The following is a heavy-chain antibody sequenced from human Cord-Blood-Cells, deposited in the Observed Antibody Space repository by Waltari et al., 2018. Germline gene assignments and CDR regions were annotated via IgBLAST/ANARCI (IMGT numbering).Heavy chain of an antibody. D-gene: IGHD3-3*01. CDR3: AREGNDFWSGSNWFDP. J-gene: IGHJ5*02. V-gene: IGHV3-7*01. Sequence: EVQLVESGGGLVQPGGSLRLPCAASGFTFSSYWMSWVRQAPGKGLEWVANIKQDGSEKYYVDSVKGRFTISRDNAKNSLYLQMNSLRAEDTAVYYCAREGNDFWSGSNWFDPWGQGTLVTVSS. CDR1: GFTFSSYW. CDR2: IKQDGSEK.